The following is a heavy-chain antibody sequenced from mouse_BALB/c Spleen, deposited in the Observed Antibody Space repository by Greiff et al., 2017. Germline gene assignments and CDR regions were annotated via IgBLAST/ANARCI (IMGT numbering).Heavy chain of an antibody. CDR3: ARSHFDY. J-gene: IGHJ2*01. CDR2: ISDGGSYT. V-gene: IGHV5-6*01. CDR1: GFTFSSYG. Sequence: EVKLVESGGDLVKPGGSLKLSCAASGFTFSSYGMSWVRQTPEKRLEWVATISDGGSYTYYPDSVKGRFTISRDNAKNNLYLQMSSLKSEDTAMYYCARSHFDYWGQGTTLTVSS.